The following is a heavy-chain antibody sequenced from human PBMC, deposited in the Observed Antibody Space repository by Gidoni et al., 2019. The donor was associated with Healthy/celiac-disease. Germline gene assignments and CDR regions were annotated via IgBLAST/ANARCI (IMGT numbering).Heavy chain of an antibody. CDR1: GGSISSYY. CDR3: AREGVPSSGFWFDP. CDR2: IYYSGST. V-gene: IGHV4-59*01. Sequence: QVQLQESGPGLVKPSETLSLTCTVSGGSISSYYWSWIRQPPGKGLEWIGYIYYSGSTNYNPSLKSRVTISVDTSKNQFSLKLSSVTAADTAVYYCAREGVPSSGFWFDPWGQGTLVTVSS. D-gene: IGHD3-10*01. J-gene: IGHJ5*02.